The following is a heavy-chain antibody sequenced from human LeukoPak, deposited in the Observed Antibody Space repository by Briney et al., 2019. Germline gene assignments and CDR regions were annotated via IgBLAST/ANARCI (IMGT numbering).Heavy chain of an antibody. CDR3: ARGGGYSYGSFDY. V-gene: IGHV3-7*01. J-gene: IGHJ4*02. CDR1: GFDFSSYW. CDR2: IKHDGSEK. Sequence: GGSLRLSCAASGFDFSSYWMTWVRQAPGKGLDWVANIKHDGSEKYYVDSVQGRFTISRDNAKNSLYLQMNSLRAEDTAVYYCARGGGYSYGSFDYWGQGTLVTVSS. D-gene: IGHD5-18*01.